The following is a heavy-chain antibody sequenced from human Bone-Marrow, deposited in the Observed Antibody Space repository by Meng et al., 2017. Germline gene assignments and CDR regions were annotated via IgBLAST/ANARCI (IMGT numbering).Heavy chain of an antibody. CDR3: ARDAFGGDDAFDI. V-gene: IGHV4-59*01. CDR2: IYYSGST. D-gene: IGHD3-16*01. Sequence: GSLRLSCTVSGGSISSYYWSWIRQPPGKGLEWIGYIYYSGSTNYNPSLKSRVTISVDTSKNQFSLKLSSVTAADTAVYYCARDAFGGDDAFDIWGQGTMVTVSS. CDR1: GGSISSYY. J-gene: IGHJ3*02.